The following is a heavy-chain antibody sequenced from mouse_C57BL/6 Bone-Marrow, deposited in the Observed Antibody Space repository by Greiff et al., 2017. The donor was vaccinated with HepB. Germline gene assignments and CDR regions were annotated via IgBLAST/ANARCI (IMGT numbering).Heavy chain of an antibody. J-gene: IGHJ2*01. CDR2: IYPSDGSN. D-gene: IGHD1-1*01. V-gene: IGHV1-85*01. Sequence: QVQLQQSGPGLVKPGASVKLSCKASGYTFTSYDINWVQQRPGQGLEWVGWIYPSDGSNKYNEKFKGRATLTVDTSSSTVYMELRSLTSEDSAVYCGARLRLRYFDYWGQGTTLTVSS. CDR1: GYTFTSYD. CDR3: ARLRLRYFDY.